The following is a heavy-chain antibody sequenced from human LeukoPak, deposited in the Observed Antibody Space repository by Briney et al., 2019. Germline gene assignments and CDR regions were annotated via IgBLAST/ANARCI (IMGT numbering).Heavy chain of an antibody. CDR1: GGSISSYY. Sequence: SETLSLTCTVSGGSISSYYWSWIRQPPGKGLEWIGYIYTSGSTNYNPSLKSRVTISVDTSKNQFSLKLSSVTAADTAVYYCARTFPAHGSIDYWGQGTLVTVSS. D-gene: IGHD2/OR15-2a*01. CDR2: IYTSGST. J-gene: IGHJ4*02. V-gene: IGHV4-4*09. CDR3: ARTFPAHGSIDY.